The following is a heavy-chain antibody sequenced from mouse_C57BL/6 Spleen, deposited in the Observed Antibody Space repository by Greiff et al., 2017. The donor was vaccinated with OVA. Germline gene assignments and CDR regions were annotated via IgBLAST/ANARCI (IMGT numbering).Heavy chain of an antibody. Sequence: EVKLLESGGGLVKPGGSLKLSCAASGFTFTDYGMHWVRQAPEKGLEWVAYISSGNSSIYYADTVKGRFTIARDNAKNTLFLQMTSLRSEDTAMYYCAITGGDYWGQGTTLTVSS. V-gene: IGHV5-17*01. J-gene: IGHJ2*01. CDR1: GFTFTDYG. CDR3: AITGGDY. CDR2: ISSGNSSI.